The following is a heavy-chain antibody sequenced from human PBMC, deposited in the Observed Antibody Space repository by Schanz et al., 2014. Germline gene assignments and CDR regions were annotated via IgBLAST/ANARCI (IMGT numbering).Heavy chain of an antibody. J-gene: IGHJ4*02. CDR1: GFTFSDHY. Sequence: QVQLVESGGGLVKPGGSLRLSCAASGFTFSDHYMAWVRQSPGKGLEWIGEVNHGGYTNYNPALKSRVTVSVDMSKKQFPLRLSFVTAADTAAYYCATWSGTRLFHNWGQGTLVTVSS. CDR3: ATWSGTRLFHN. CDR2: VNHGGYT. V-gene: IGHV4-34*08. D-gene: IGHD1-7*01.